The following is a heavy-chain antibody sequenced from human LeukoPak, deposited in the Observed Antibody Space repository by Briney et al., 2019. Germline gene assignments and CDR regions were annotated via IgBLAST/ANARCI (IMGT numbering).Heavy chain of an antibody. CDR3: ARGEYSSGWYAFDI. CDR1: GFTLSNYW. CDR2: INSDGSST. V-gene: IGHV3-74*01. J-gene: IGHJ3*02. D-gene: IGHD6-19*01. Sequence: PGGSLRLSCAASGFTLSNYWMHWVRHAPGKGLVWVSRINSDGSSTSYADSVKGRFTISRDNAKNSLHLQMNSLRAEDTAVYYCARGEYSSGWYAFDIWGQGTMVTVSS.